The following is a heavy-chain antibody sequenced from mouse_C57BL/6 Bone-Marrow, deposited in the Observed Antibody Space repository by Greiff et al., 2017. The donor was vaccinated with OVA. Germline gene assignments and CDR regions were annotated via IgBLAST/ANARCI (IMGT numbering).Heavy chain of an antibody. J-gene: IGHJ3*01. D-gene: IGHD2-10*01. CDR2: ISYDGSN. Sequence: DVKLQESGPGLVKPSQSLSLTCSVTGYSITSGYYWNWIRQFPGNKLEWMGYISYDGSNNYHPSLKNRISITRDTSKNQFFLKLNSVTTEDTATYYCARGPAYYGFAYWGQGTLVTVSA. CDR1: GYSITSGYY. CDR3: ARGPAYYGFAY. V-gene: IGHV3-6*01.